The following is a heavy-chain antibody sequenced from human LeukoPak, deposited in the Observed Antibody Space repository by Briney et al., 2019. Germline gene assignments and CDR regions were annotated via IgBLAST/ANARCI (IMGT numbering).Heavy chain of an antibody. CDR2: INPTSGGT. Sequence: ASVKVSCKASGYTFTGYYMHWVRQAPGQGLEWMGWINPTSGGTNYAQKFQGRVTMTRDTSISTAYMELSRLRSEDTAVYYCARGARVYPANYYYGSGSYYGYWGQGTLVTVSS. V-gene: IGHV1-2*02. CDR3: ARGARVYPANYYYGSGSYYGY. D-gene: IGHD3-10*01. J-gene: IGHJ4*02. CDR1: GYTFTGYY.